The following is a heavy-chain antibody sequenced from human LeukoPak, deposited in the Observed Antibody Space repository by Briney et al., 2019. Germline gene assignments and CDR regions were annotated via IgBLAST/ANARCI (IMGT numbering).Heavy chain of an antibody. Sequence: GGSLRLSCAASGFTFSSYGMHWVRQAPGKGLEWVTFISYDGNNRKYADSVTGRFTISRDNPKDTLFLQMHSLRPGDTAVYYCVREDTPATANYWGQGTLVTISS. V-gene: IGHV3-30*03. CDR2: ISYDGNNR. J-gene: IGHJ4*02. D-gene: IGHD2-21*02. CDR3: VREDTPATANY. CDR1: GFTFSSYG.